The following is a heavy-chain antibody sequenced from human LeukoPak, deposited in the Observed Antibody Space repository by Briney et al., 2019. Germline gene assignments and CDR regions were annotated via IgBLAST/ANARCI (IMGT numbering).Heavy chain of an antibody. V-gene: IGHV5-51*01. CDR2: VYPGDSDT. J-gene: IGHJ4*02. D-gene: IGHD4-17*01. Sequence: GESLQISCKGSGYSFTSYWIGWVRQMPGKGLEWMGIVYPGDSDTRYSPSFQGQVTISADKSISTAYLQWSSLKASDTAMYYCARRVMTTVTTSFDYWGQGTLVTVSS. CDR1: GYSFTSYW. CDR3: ARRVMTTVTTSFDY.